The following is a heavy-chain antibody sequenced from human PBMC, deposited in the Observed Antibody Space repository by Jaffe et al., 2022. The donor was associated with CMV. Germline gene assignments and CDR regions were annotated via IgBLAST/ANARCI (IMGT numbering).Heavy chain of an antibody. CDR2: ISAGGETT. V-gene: IGHV3-64*07. CDR1: GLTFSESA. D-gene: IGHD1-1*01. Sequence: DVQLVESGGDLVQPGGSLRLSCAASGLTFSESAFHWVRQAPGKALEYVSAISAGGETTYYAGSVKGRFTISRDNSKNMLSLQMGSLKTEDTAVYYCARGKWNDVNYYYYMDVWGKGTTVTVAS. CDR3: ARGKWNDVNYYYYMDV. J-gene: IGHJ6*03.